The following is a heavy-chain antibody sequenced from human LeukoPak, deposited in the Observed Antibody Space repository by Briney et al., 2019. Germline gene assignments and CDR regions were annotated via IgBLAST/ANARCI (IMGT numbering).Heavy chain of an antibody. CDR2: INHRGYT. Sequence: PSETLSLTCAVYGGSFSGYYGSWIRQPPGKGLEWIGEINHRGYTNYNPSLKRRVYISVDTSKNQSSLKLRSVSAADAAVYYGARGLEAGRAASRREATITPSLYYFDYWGQGTLVTVSS. CDR1: GGSFSGYY. J-gene: IGHJ4*02. CDR3: ARGLEAGRAASRREATITPSLYYFDY. D-gene: IGHD5-12*01. V-gene: IGHV4-34*01.